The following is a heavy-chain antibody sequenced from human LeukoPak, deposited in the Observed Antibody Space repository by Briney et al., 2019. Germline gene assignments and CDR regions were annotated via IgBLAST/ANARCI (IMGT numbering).Heavy chain of an antibody. CDR2: INPNSGGT. CDR3: ARASGYNYNFDY. J-gene: IGHJ4*02. V-gene: IGHV1-2*02. D-gene: IGHD5-24*01. CDR1: GYTFTGYY. Sequence: ASVKVSCEASGYTFTGYYMHWVRQAPGQGLEWMGWINPNSGGTSYAQKFQGRVTMTRDTSISTAYMELSRLRSDDTAVYYCARASGYNYNFDYWGQGTLVTVSS.